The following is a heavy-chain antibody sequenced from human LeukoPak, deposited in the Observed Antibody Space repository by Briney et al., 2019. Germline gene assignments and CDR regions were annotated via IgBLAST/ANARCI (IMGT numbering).Heavy chain of an antibody. CDR1: GFTFSSYW. CDR3: ARGLALVQLWLEYYYMDV. V-gene: IGHV3-7*01. D-gene: IGHD5-18*01. Sequence: GGSLRLSRAASGFTFSSYWMSWVRQAPGKGLEWVANIKQDGSEKYYVDSVKGRFTISRDNAKNSLYLQMNSLRAEDTAVYYCARGLALVQLWLEYYYMDVWGKGTTVTVSS. CDR2: IKQDGSEK. J-gene: IGHJ6*03.